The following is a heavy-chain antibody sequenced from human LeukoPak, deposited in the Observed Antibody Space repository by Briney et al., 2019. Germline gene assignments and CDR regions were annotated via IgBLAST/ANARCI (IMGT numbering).Heavy chain of an antibody. J-gene: IGHJ4*02. CDR1: AYSISNGFV. V-gene: IGHV4-38-2*02. Sequence: NPSETLSLTCTVSAYSISNGFVWGWIRQPPGRGLEWIGSIYHSGSTYYNPSLESRVTISVDTSKNQFSLKLSSVTAADTAVYYCAKVSGYSYPDYYFDYWGQGTLVTVSS. CDR3: AKVSGYSYPDYYFDY. D-gene: IGHD5-18*01. CDR2: IYHSGST.